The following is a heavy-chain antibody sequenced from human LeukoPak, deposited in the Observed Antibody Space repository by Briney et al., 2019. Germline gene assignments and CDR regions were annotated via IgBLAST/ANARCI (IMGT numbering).Heavy chain of an antibody. CDR1: GGSISSYY. Sequence: PSETLSLTCTVSGGSISSYYWSWIRQPPGKGLEWIGYIYYSGSTNYNPSLKSRVTISVDTSKNQFSLKLSSVTAADTAVYYCARAPHYYGSVYYFDYWGQGTLVTVSS. D-gene: IGHD3-10*01. V-gene: IGHV4-59*01. CDR3: ARAPHYYGSVYYFDY. J-gene: IGHJ4*02. CDR2: IYYSGST.